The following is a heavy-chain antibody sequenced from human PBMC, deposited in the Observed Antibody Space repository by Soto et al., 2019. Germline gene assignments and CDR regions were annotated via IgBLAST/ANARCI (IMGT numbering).Heavy chain of an antibody. V-gene: IGHV3-30-3*01. D-gene: IGHD3-16*01. J-gene: IGHJ6*02. CDR2: ISYDGSNK. CDR1: GFTFINYS. CDR3: ARDLGEADPLWYYYGMDV. Sequence: QVQLVESGGGVVQPGRSLRLSCAASGFTFINYSMQWVRQAPGKGLEWVAVISYDGSNKYYTDSVKGRFTISRDNSKNTLYMQMSSLRPEDTAMYYCARDLGEADPLWYYYGMDVWGQGTTVTVSS.